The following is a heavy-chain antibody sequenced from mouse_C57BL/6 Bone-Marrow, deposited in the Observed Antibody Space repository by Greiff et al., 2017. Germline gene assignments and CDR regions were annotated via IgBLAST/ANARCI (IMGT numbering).Heavy chain of an antibody. Sequence: VQLQQSGAELARPGASVKLSCKASGYTFTSYGIRWVKQRTEQGLEWIGEIYPRSGNTYYNEKFKGKATLTADKSSSTAYMELRSLTSEDSAVYFCARWEVTGYGDYWGQGTTLTVSS. CDR1: GYTFTSYG. V-gene: IGHV1-81*01. D-gene: IGHD2-14*01. CDR2: IYPRSGNT. CDR3: ARWEVTGYGDY. J-gene: IGHJ2*01.